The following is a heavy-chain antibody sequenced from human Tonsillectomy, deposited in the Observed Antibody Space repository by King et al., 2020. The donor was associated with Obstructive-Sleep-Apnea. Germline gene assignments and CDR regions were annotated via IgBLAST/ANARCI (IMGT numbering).Heavy chain of an antibody. D-gene: IGHD2-21*02. Sequence: QLQESGPGLVKTSQTVSLTCSVSGVSVSSGDYYWSWIRQPPGKGLEWIGNIFYNGAPSYNPSLKTRVSIAIDTFKNQFSLTVNSVSGPDTAVYYCARLVAATADYYYDCWGQGTLVTVSS. V-gene: IGHV4-30-4*01. J-gene: IGHJ4*02. CDR2: IFYNGAP. CDR1: GVSVSSGDYY. CDR3: ARLVAATADYYYDC.